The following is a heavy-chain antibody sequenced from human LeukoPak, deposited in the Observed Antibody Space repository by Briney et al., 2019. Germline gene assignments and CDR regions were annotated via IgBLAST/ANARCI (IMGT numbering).Heavy chain of an antibody. CDR1: GGTFSSYA. V-gene: IGHV1-18*01. CDR3: ARGQSVLWFGELLA. D-gene: IGHD3-10*01. CDR2: ISAYNGNT. J-gene: IGHJ5*02. Sequence: ASVKVSFKASGGTFSSYAISWVRQAPGQGREWMGWISAYNGNTNYAQKLQGKVPMTTDTSTTTAYMELRSLRSDDTAVYYCARGQSVLWFGELLAWGQGTLVTVSS.